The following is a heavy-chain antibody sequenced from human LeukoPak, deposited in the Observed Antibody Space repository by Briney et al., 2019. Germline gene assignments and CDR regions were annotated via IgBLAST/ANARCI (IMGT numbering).Heavy chain of an antibody. CDR2: INHSGST. V-gene: IGHV4-34*01. J-gene: IGHJ4*02. Sequence: PSETLSLTCTVSGGSISSYYWSWIRQPPGKGLEWIGEINHSGSTNYNPSLKSRVTISVDTSKNQFSLKLSSVTAADTAVYYCARREYSSSWYVEDYWGQGTLVTVSS. CDR1: GGSISSYY. D-gene: IGHD6-13*01. CDR3: ARREYSSSWYVEDY.